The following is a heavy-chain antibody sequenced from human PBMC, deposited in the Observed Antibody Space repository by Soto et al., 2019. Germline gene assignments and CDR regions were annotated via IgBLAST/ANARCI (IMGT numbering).Heavy chain of an antibody. D-gene: IGHD5-12*01. CDR3: AKGSSIQWLGNWFDP. CDR1: GFTFSSYA. Sequence: GGSLRLSCAASGFTFSSYAMSWVRQAPGKGLEWVSAISGSGGSTYYADSVKGRFTISRDNSKNTLYLQMNSLRAEDTAVYYCAKGSSIQWLGNWFDPWGQGTLVTVSS. V-gene: IGHV3-23*01. CDR2: ISGSGGST. J-gene: IGHJ5*02.